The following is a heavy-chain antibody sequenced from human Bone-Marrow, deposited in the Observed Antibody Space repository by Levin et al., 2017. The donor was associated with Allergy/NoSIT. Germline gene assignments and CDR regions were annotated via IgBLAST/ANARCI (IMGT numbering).Heavy chain of an antibody. Sequence: GESLKISCAASGFTFSSYAMSWVRQAPGKGLEWVSAISGSGGSTYYADSVKGRFTISRDNSKNTLYLQMNSLRAEDTAVYYCAKGGGGNSSVPPSPRGRYFDYWGQGTLVTVSS. J-gene: IGHJ4*02. CDR1: GFTFSSYA. V-gene: IGHV3-23*01. D-gene: IGHD4-23*01. CDR3: AKGGGGNSSVPPSPRGRYFDY. CDR2: ISGSGGST.